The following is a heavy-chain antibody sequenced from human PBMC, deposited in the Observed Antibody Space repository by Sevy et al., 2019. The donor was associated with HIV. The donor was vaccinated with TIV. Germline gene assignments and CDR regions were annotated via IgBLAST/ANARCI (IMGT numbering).Heavy chain of an antibody. CDR3: ARDLDDNSGYYYGAIDY. CDR1: GFTFSSYE. Sequence: GGSLRLSCAASGFTFSSYEMNWVRQAPGKGLEWVSYISTDGTTIYYADSVKGRFTISRDNAQNSVSLQMNSLRAEDTAVHYCARDLDDNSGYYYGAIDYWGQGTLVTVSS. D-gene: IGHD3-22*01. CDR2: ISTDGTTI. J-gene: IGHJ4*02. V-gene: IGHV3-48*03.